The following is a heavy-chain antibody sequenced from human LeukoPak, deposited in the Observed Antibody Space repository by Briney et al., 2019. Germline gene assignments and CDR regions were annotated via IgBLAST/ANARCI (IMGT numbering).Heavy chain of an antibody. J-gene: IGHJ4*02. CDR2: ISSRSTYI. D-gene: IGHD5-24*01. V-gene: IGHV3-21*01. Sequence: GGSLRLSCSASGFTFNSYSINWVRQAPGKGLEWVSSISSRSTYIYYADSVKGRFTVSRDNAKNSLSLQMNSLRVEDTAVYYCARIVSENRDGYNMDYWGQGTLVTVSS. CDR3: ARIVSENRDGYNMDY. CDR1: GFTFNSYS.